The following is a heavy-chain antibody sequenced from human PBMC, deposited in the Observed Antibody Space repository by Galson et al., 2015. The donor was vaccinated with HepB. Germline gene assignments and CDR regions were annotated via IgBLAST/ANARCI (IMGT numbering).Heavy chain of an antibody. V-gene: IGHV3-30*18. CDR1: GFTFSSYG. D-gene: IGHD1-26*01. Sequence: SLRLSCAASGFTFSSYGMHWVRQAPGKGLEWVAGISYDGSNKYYADSVKGRFTISRDNSKNTLYLQMNSLRAEDTAVYYCAKDLNLAWELVHYGGIFDYWGHGTLVTVSS. CDR3: AKDLNLAWELVHYGGIFDY. CDR2: ISYDGSNK. J-gene: IGHJ5*01.